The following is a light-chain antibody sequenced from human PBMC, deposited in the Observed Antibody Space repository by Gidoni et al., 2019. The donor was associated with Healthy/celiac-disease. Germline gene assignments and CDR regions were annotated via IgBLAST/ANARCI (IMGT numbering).Light chain of an antibody. CDR1: QSVLYSSNNKNY. V-gene: IGKV4-1*01. CDR2: WAS. J-gene: IGKJ2*04. Sequence: DIVMNQSPDALAASLSERDTINCKSSQSVLYSSNNKNYLAWYQQKPGQPPKLLIYWASTRESGVPDRFSGSGSGTDFTLTISSLQAEDVAVYYCQQYYSTPGSFGQGTKLEI. CDR3: QQYYSTPGS.